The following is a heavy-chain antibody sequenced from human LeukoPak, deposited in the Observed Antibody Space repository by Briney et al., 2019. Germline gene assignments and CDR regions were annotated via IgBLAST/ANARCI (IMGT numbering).Heavy chain of an antibody. V-gene: IGHV3-23*01. D-gene: IGHD6-19*01. Sequence: GGSLRLSCAVSGFTVSGDYMSWVRQAPGKGLEWVSGITGSGGSTYYADSVKGRFTISRDNPKNTLYLQMNSPRAEDTAVYYCAHCNGWYPYYCYMDVWGKGTTVTVSS. CDR2: ITGSGGST. CDR3: AHCNGWYPYYCYMDV. J-gene: IGHJ6*03. CDR1: GFTVSGDY.